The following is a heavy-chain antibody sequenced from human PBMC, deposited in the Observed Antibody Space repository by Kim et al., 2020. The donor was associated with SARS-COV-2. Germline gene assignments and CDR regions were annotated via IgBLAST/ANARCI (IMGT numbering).Heavy chain of an antibody. CDR3: ARPTSSICRCYFMDV. D-gene: IGHD2-2*01. CDR1: GFTFSTYW. J-gene: IGHJ6*03. Sequence: GGSLRLSCEASGFTFSTYWMYWVRQAPGKGLEWVSRINGDGSTTNYADSVEGRFTTSRDNAKNTLYLQLNSLTAEDTAVYYCARPTSSICRCYFMDVWGKGTTVTVSS. CDR2: INGDGSTT. V-gene: IGHV3-74*01.